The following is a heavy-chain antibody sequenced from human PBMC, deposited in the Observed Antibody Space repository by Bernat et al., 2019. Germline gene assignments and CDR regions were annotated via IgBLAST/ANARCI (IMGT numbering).Heavy chain of an antibody. CDR3: AKGVGTLNS. CDR2: ISESGRNP. V-gene: IGHV3-23*01. CDR1: GFTFGSYV. J-gene: IGHJ5*02. Sequence: EVQLSESGGGLVQPGGSLRLSCAASGFTFGSYVLSWVRQAPGKGLEWVSTISESGRNPYYADSIKGRFTISRDNSKNTLYLQMNNLRAEDTAVYYCAKGVGTLNSWGQGTLVTVSS. D-gene: IGHD2-21*02.